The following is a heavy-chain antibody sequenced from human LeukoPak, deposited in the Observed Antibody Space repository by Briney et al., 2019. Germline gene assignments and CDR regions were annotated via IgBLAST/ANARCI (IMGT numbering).Heavy chain of an antibody. CDR3: ARSTSSGWYASGY. Sequence: ASVKVSCKASGYTFTSYYMHWVRQAPGQGLEWMGIINPSGGSTSYAQKFQGRVTMTRDTSTSTAYMELRSLRSDDTAVYYCARSTSSGWYASGYWGQGTLVTVSS. V-gene: IGHV1-46*01. CDR1: GYTFTSYY. CDR2: INPSGGST. D-gene: IGHD6-19*01. J-gene: IGHJ4*02.